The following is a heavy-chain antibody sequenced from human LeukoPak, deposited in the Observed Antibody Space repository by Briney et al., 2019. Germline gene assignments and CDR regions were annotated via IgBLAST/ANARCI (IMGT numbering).Heavy chain of an antibody. V-gene: IGHV4-59*01. Sequence: SETLSLTCTVSGGSISSYYWSWIRQPPGKGLEWIGYIYYSGSTNYNPSLKSRVTISVDTSKNQFSLKLSSVTAADTAVYYCARASDVYTAMAPDYWGQGTLVTVSS. CDR3: ARASDVYTAMAPDY. CDR1: GGSISSYY. J-gene: IGHJ4*02. CDR2: IYYSGST. D-gene: IGHD5-18*01.